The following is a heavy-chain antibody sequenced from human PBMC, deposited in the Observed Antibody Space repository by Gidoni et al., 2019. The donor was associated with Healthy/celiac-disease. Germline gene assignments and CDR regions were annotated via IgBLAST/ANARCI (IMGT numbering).Heavy chain of an antibody. J-gene: IGHJ4*02. CDR1: GGTFSSYA. D-gene: IGHD5-12*01. CDR2: IIPICGTG. CDR3: ARGKRSGYDYFDY. V-gene: IGHV1-69*01. Sequence: QVQLVQSGAEVKKPGSSVKVFCKASGGTFSSYAISWVRQAPGQGLEGMGGIIPICGTGNYAQKFQGRVTITADESTSTAYMELSSLRSEDTAVYYCARGKRSGYDYFDYWGQGTLVTVSS.